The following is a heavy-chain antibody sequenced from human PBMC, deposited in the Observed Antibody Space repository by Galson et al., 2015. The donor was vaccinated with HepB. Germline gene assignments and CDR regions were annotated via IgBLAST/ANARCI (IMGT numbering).Heavy chain of an antibody. V-gene: IGHV1-18*01. J-gene: IGHJ6*02. CDR3: AITMVRGVKRGDYYGMDV. D-gene: IGHD3-10*01. Sequence: SVKVSCKASGYTFTSYGISWVRQAPGQGLEWVGWISAYNGNTNYAQKLQGRVTMTTDTSTSTAYMELRSLRSDDTAVYYCAITMVRGVKRGDYYGMDVWGQGTTVTVSS. CDR1: GYTFTSYG. CDR2: ISAYNGNT.